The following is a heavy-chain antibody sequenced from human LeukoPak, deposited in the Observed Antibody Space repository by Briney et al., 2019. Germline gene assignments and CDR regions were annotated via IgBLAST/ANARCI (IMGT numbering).Heavy chain of an antibody. V-gene: IGHV1-18*01. Sequence: ASVKVSCKASGCTFTSYGINWVRQAPGQGLEWMAWISAYNGNTEFARSIQDRVTMTTDTSTNTAYMEVRSLTSDDTAVYYCARGVGAQRGHAFDIWGQGTMVTVSS. D-gene: IGHD1-26*01. CDR2: ISAYNGNT. CDR3: ARGVGAQRGHAFDI. J-gene: IGHJ3*02. CDR1: GCTFTSYG.